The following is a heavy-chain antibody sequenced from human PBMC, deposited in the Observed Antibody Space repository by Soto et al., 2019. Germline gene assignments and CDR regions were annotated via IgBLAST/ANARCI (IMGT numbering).Heavy chain of an antibody. CDR3: ARRWGQQWPRGGYYYMDV. Sequence: GGSLRLSCAASGFTFSSYWMSWVRQAPGKGLEWVANIKQDGSEKYYVDSVKGRFTISRDNAKNSLYLQMNSLRAEDTAVYYCARRWGQQWPRGGYYYMDVWGKGTTVTVSS. CDR2: IKQDGSEK. J-gene: IGHJ6*03. V-gene: IGHV3-7*01. CDR1: GFTFSSYW. D-gene: IGHD6-19*01.